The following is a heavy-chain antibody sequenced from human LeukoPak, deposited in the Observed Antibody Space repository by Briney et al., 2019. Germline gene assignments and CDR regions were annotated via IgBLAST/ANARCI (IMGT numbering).Heavy chain of an antibody. Sequence: GGSLRLSCAASGLTFSSHWMHWVRQAPGKGLVWVSRITNDGSSTTYADSVKGRFTISRDNSKNTLYLQMNSLRAEDTAVYYCAKGEKTRPFGGVIDYWGQGTLVTVSS. CDR2: ITNDGSST. CDR3: AKGEKTRPFGGVIDY. CDR1: GLTFSSHW. V-gene: IGHV3-74*01. J-gene: IGHJ4*02. D-gene: IGHD3-16*02.